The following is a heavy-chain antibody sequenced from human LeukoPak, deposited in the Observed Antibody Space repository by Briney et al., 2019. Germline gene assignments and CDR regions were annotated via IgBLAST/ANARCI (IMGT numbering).Heavy chain of an antibody. V-gene: IGHV3-7*03. CDR3: ATGGTYCGGDCYPFDY. CDR2: IKETGSGK. Sequence: GGSLRLSCAASGFTFSNYWMTWVRQAPGKGLEWVANIKETGSGKNYADSVRGRFTISRDNSKNTLYLQMNSLRAEDTAVYYCATGGTYCGGDCYPFDYWGQGTLVTVSS. CDR1: GFTFSNYW. J-gene: IGHJ4*02. D-gene: IGHD2-21*02.